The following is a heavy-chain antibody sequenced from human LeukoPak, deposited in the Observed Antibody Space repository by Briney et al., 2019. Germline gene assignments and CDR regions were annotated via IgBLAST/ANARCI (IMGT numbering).Heavy chain of an antibody. CDR2: ISYDGSNK. CDR3: AREMIPLTFDY. D-gene: IGHD3-22*01. Sequence: QTGGSLRLSCAASGFTFGSYAMHWVRQAPGKGLEWVAVISYDGSNKYYADSVKGRFTISRDNSKNTLYLQMNSLRAEDTAVYYCAREMIPLTFDYWGQGTLVTVSS. J-gene: IGHJ4*02. V-gene: IGHV3-30-3*01. CDR1: GFTFGSYA.